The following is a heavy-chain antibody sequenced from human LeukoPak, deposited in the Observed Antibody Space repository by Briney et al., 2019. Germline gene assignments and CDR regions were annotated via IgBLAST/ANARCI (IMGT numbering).Heavy chain of an antibody. J-gene: IGHJ5*02. CDR3: AKVILIAAAHGDFIDL. CDR2: LYSSGDT. CDR1: GFTVRSNY. Sequence: GRSLRLSCAVSGFTVRSNYMAWVRQAPGKGLECVSILYSSGDTYYADSVQGRFTISRDNSKNTLYLQMSSLRADDTAIYYCAKVILIAAAHGDFIDLWGQGTLVSVSS. V-gene: IGHV3-53*01. D-gene: IGHD6-6*01.